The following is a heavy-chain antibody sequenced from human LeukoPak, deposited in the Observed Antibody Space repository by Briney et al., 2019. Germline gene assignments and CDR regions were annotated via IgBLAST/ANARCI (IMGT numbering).Heavy chain of an antibody. CDR2: IYYSGST. Sequence: PSGTLSLTCTVSGGSISSYYWSWIRQPPGKGLEWIGYIYYSGSTNYNPSLKSRVTISVDTSKNQFSLKLSSVTAADTAVYYCAQSYDSSGFYNYWGQGTLVTVSS. CDR1: GGSISSYY. D-gene: IGHD3-22*01. V-gene: IGHV4-59*01. CDR3: AQSYDSSGFYNY. J-gene: IGHJ4*02.